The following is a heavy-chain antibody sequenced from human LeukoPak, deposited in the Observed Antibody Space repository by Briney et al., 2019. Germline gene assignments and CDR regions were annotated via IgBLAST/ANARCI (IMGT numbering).Heavy chain of an antibody. CDR3: AKEGAPPQQWLALPGWYFDL. CDR2: ISGSGGST. V-gene: IGHV3-23*01. D-gene: IGHD6-19*01. Sequence: GGSLRLSCAASGFTFSSYAMSWVRQAPGKGLEWVSAISGSGGSTYYADSVKGWFTISRDNSKNTLYLQMNSLRAEDTAVYYCAKEGAPPQQWLALPGWYFDLWGRGTLVTVSS. CDR1: GFTFSSYA. J-gene: IGHJ2*01.